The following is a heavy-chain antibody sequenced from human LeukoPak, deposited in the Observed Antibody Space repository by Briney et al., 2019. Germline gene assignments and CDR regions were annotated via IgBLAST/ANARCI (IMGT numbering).Heavy chain of an antibody. V-gene: IGHV3-30-3*01. J-gene: IGHJ4*02. CDR2: ISYDGSNK. Sequence: PGGSLRLSCAASGFTFSSYAMHWVRQAPGKGLEWVAVISYDGSNKYYADSVKGRFTISRDNSKNTLYLQMNSLRAEDTAVYYCATCLAVAVYWGQGTLVTVSS. D-gene: IGHD6-19*01. CDR3: ATCLAVAVY. CDR1: GFTFSSYA.